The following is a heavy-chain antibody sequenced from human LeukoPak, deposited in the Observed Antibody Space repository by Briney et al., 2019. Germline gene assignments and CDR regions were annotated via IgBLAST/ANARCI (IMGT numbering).Heavy chain of an antibody. D-gene: IGHD2-2*01. CDR1: GFTFSNYA. Sequence: GGSLRLSCAASGFTFSNYAMSWVRQAPGKGLEWVSAISSSGGRTYYADSVKGRFTISRDNSKNTLYLQMNSLRAEDTAIYYCAKERSSASTYYYYYGMDVWGQGTTVTVSS. V-gene: IGHV3-23*01. J-gene: IGHJ6*02. CDR2: ISSSGGRT. CDR3: AKERSSASTYYYYYGMDV.